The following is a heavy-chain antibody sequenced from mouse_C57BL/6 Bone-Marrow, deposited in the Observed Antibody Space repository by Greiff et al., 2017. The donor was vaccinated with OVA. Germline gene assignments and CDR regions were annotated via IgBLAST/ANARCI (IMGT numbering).Heavy chain of an antibody. CDR1: GYTFTSYW. Sequence: VKLVESGAELVRPGTSVKLSCKASGYTFTSYWMHWVKQRPGQGLEWIGVIDPSDSYTNYNQKFKGKATLTVDTSSSTAYMQLSSLTSEDSAVYYCARGRDSPLAYWGQGTLVTVSA. D-gene: IGHD3-3*01. CDR3: ARGRDSPLAY. CDR2: IDPSDSYT. V-gene: IGHV1-59*01. J-gene: IGHJ3*01.